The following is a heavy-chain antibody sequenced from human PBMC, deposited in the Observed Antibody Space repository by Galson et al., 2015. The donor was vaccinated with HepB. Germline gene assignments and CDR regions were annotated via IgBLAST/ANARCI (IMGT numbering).Heavy chain of an antibody. CDR1: GFTFSTYA. Sequence: SLRLSCAASGFTFSTYAMTWVRQAPGKGLEWVAALQSDGSGTYYVDSVKGRFTISRDNSKDTLYLQMRGLRAEDTAIYYCARNFQAYVRGNFLWCFDPRGQGTLVTVSS. CDR2: LQSDGSGT. V-gene: IGHV3-23*01. CDR3: ARNFQAYVRGNFLWCFDP. J-gene: IGHJ5*02. D-gene: IGHD2/OR15-2a*01.